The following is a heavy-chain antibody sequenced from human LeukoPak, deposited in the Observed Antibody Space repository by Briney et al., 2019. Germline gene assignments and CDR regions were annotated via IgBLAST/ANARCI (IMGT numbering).Heavy chain of an antibody. CDR3: ARPITMIVVVDSSLAFDI. CDR1: GYRFTSYW. V-gene: IGHV5-51*01. Sequence: PGESLKISFKGSGYRFTSYWIGWVRQMPGKGLEWMGIIYPGDADTRYSPSFQGQVTISAANSISTAYLQWSSLKASDTAMYYCARPITMIVVVDSSLAFDIWGQGTMVTVSS. CDR2: IYPGDADT. J-gene: IGHJ3*02. D-gene: IGHD3-22*01.